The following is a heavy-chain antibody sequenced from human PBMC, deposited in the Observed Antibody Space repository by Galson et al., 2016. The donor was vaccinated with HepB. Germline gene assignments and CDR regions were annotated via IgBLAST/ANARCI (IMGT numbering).Heavy chain of an antibody. CDR3: AKNYYDSSGYRVGDTDY. J-gene: IGHJ4*02. V-gene: IGHV3-33*06. Sequence: SLRLSCAASGFSFSTFGMHWVRQAPGKGLEWVAVIWSDGTKISYADSVKGRFTISRDNSKNMLYLQMNRLRAEDTAVYFCAKNYYDSSGYRVGDTDYWGQGTQVTVSS. CDR1: GFSFSTFG. D-gene: IGHD3-22*01. CDR2: IWSDGTKI.